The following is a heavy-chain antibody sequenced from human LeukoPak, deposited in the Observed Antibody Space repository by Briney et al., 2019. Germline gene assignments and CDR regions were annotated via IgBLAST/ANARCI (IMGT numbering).Heavy chain of an antibody. Sequence: SETLSLTCAVYGGSFSGYYWRWLRQPPGKGLEWMGEINHSGSTNYNPSLKSRVIISVDTSKNQFSLKLSSVTAADTAVYYCARGVTTGTTYLDYWGQGTLVTVSS. V-gene: IGHV4-34*01. J-gene: IGHJ4*02. CDR2: INHSGST. D-gene: IGHD1-1*01. CDR1: GGSFSGYY. CDR3: ARGVTTGTTYLDY.